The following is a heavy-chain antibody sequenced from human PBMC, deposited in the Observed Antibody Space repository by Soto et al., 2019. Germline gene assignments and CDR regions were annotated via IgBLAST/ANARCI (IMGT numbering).Heavy chain of an antibody. D-gene: IGHD3-16*01. J-gene: IGHJ5*02. CDR3: ARLGNWFDP. CDR2: ISYDGSNK. CDR1: GFTFSSYA. V-gene: IGHV3-30-3*01. Sequence: QVPLVESGGGVVQPGRSLRLSCAASGFTFSSYAMHWVRQAPGKGLEWVAVISYDGSNKYYADSVKGRFTISRDNSKNTLYLQMNSLRAEDTAVYYCARLGNWFDPWGQGTLVTVSS.